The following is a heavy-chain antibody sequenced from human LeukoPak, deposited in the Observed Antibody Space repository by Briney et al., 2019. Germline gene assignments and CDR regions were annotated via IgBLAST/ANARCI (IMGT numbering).Heavy chain of an antibody. Sequence: ASVKVSCKASGYTITSYDINWVRQATGQGLVWMGWMNPNSGNTGYAQKFQGRVTMTRNTSISTAYMELSSLRSEDTAVYYCARGLAYYYGSGSYRGGFDYWGQGTLVTVSS. V-gene: IGHV1-8*01. CDR3: ARGLAYYYGSGSYRGGFDY. CDR1: GYTITSYD. CDR2: MNPNSGNT. D-gene: IGHD3-10*01. J-gene: IGHJ4*02.